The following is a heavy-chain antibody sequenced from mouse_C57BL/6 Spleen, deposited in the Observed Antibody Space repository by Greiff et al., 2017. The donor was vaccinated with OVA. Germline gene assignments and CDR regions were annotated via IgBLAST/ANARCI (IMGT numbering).Heavy chain of an antibody. CDR1: GYTFTSYG. CDR2: IYPRSGNT. Sequence: VQLQQSGAELARPGASVKLSCKASGYTFTSYGISWVKQRPGQGLEWIGEIYPRSGNTYYNEKFKGKATLTADKSSSTAYMELRSLTSEDSAVYFCARDPLTGTTYYFDYWGQGTTLTVSS. CDR3: ARDPLTGTTYYFDY. D-gene: IGHD4-1*01. J-gene: IGHJ2*01. V-gene: IGHV1-81*01.